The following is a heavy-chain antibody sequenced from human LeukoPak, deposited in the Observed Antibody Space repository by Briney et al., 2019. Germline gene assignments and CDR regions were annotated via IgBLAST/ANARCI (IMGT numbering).Heavy chain of an antibody. CDR2: INPNIGVT. Sequence: GASVKVSCKASGYTFTGYYLHWVRQAPGQGLEWMGWINPNIGVTDYAQNIQGRFTMTRDTSINTAYMELSILRSDDTAVYYCARGLHYDYVWGTYRNYYFEYWGQGTLLTVSS. J-gene: IGHJ4*02. CDR3: ARGLHYDYVWGTYRNYYFEY. D-gene: IGHD3-16*02. CDR1: GYTFTGYY. V-gene: IGHV1-2*02.